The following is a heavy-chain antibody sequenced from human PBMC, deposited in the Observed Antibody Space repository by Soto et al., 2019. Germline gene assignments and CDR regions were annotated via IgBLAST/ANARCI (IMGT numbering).Heavy chain of an antibody. CDR2: ISYDGSNK. CDR1: GFTFSSYA. V-gene: IGHV3-30-3*01. Sequence: GGSLRLSCAASGFTFSSYAMHWVRQAPGKGLEWVAVISYDGSNKYYADSVKGRFTISRDNSKNTLYLQMNSLRAEDTAVYYCARDTSSRKRFDPWGQGTLVTVSS. CDR3: ARDTSSRKRFDP. D-gene: IGHD6-13*01. J-gene: IGHJ5*02.